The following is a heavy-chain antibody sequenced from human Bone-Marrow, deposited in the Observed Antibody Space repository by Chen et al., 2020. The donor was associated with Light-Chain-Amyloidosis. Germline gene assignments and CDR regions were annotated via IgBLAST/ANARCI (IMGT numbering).Heavy chain of an antibody. CDR2: FSAYNGYT. Sequence: QVQLVQSGAEVKKPGASVKVSCKASGYTFTNYVIYWVRQAPGQGLEWMGWFSAYNGYTNYAQNLQGRVTMTTDTSTHTAYMELRSLRSDDTAVYYCARMEGPYYYDSSCLVYWGQGTLVTVSS. D-gene: IGHD3-22*01. CDR1: GYTFTNYV. J-gene: IGHJ4*02. V-gene: IGHV1-18*04. CDR3: ARMEGPYYYDSSCLVY.